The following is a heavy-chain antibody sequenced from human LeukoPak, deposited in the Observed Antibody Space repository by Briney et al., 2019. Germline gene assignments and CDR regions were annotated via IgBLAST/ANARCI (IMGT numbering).Heavy chain of an antibody. D-gene: IGHD3-22*01. Sequence: GGSLRLSCAASGFTFSSYAMSWVRQAPGKGLEWVSAISGSGGSTYYADSVKGRFTISRDNSKNTLYLQMNSLRAEDTAVYYCAKDLNNYDSSGYDAFDIWGQGTMVTVSS. J-gene: IGHJ3*02. CDR1: GFTFSSYA. CDR3: AKDLNNYDSSGYDAFDI. CDR2: ISGSGGST. V-gene: IGHV3-23*01.